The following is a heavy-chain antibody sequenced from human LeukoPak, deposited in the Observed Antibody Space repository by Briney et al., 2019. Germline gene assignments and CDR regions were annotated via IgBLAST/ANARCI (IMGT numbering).Heavy chain of an antibody. V-gene: IGHV4-61*09. CDR1: GCSISTGSYY. CDR3: ARILGYYYYMDV. J-gene: IGHJ6*03. CDR2: IYTSGST. Sequence: PSETLSLTCSVSGCSISTGSYYWSWIRQPAGKGLEYIGHIYTSGSTKYNPSLKSRVTISMDTSKNQFSLNLRSVTASDTALYYCARILGYYYYMDVWGKGTTVTVSS.